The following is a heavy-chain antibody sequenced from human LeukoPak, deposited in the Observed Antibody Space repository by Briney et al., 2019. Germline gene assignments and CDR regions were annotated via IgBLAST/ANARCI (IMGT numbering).Heavy chain of an antibody. D-gene: IGHD6-19*01. J-gene: IGHJ5*02. CDR3: ARDSLRYSSGPNWFDP. V-gene: IGHV1-2*02. CDR2: INPNSGGT. Sequence: ASVKVSCKASGYTFISYYMHWVRQAPGQGLEWMGWINPNSGGTNYAQKFQGRVTMTRDTSISTAYMELRSLRSDDTAVYYCARDSLRYSSGPNWFDPWGQGTLVTVSS. CDR1: GYTFISYY.